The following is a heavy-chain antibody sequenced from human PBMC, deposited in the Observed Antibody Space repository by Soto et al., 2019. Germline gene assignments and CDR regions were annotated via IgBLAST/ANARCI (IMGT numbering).Heavy chain of an antibody. D-gene: IGHD3-16*01. CDR3: ARDPLSWNYVGFWEQ. J-gene: IGHJ4*02. Sequence: QVQLMQSGSEVKKPGASVRVSCQTSGYTFMDYYIHWLRQAPGQGLEWMGVINPDGGSTSYARKLQGRVTVTTDTSTNSVYLDRSRLTLEDTAVYFCARDPLSWNYVGFWEQWGQGTLVTVTT. V-gene: IGHV1-46*01. CDR1: GYTFMDYY. CDR2: INPDGGST.